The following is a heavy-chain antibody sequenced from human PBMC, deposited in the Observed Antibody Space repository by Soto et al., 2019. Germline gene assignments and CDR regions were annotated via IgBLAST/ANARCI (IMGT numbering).Heavy chain of an antibody. CDR2: IYHSGET. D-gene: IGHD3-22*01. Sequence: QVRLQESGPGLVKPSQTLSLTCSVSGDSMSSGAYYWSWIRQHPGKGLELIGYIYHSGETHYNPSLRSRITISVDTSKNQFSLKLTSVTDADTAVYYCARTSSGYLDNWGQGTLVTVSS. CDR3: ARTSSGYLDN. J-gene: IGHJ4*02. CDR1: GDSMSSGAYY. V-gene: IGHV4-31*04.